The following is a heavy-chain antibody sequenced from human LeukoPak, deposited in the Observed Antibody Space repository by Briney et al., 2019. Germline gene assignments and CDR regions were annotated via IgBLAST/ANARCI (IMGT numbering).Heavy chain of an antibody. CDR3: AKDGRGVNYYYYYMDV. Sequence: LSLTCTVSGGSISSSSYYWGWVRQAPGKGLEWVSYISSSGSTIYYADSVKGRFTISRDNSKNILYLQMNSLRAEDTAVYYCAKDGRGVNYYYYYMDVWGKGTTVTVSS. J-gene: IGHJ6*03. D-gene: IGHD3-10*01. V-gene: IGHV3-11*01. CDR2: ISSSGSTI. CDR1: GGSISSSSYY.